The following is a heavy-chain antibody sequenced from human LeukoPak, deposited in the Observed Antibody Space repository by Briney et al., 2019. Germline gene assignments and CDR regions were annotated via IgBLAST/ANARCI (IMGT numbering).Heavy chain of an antibody. CDR2: INPSGGST. Sequence: ASVKVSCKASGYTFTSYYMHWVRQAPGQGLEWMGIINPSGGSTSYAQKFQGRVTMTRDTSTSTVYMELNSLRSEDTAVYYCARDSAQGSDEPTYYFDYWGQGTLVTVSS. CDR1: GYTFTSYY. J-gene: IGHJ4*02. D-gene: IGHD1-14*01. CDR3: ARDSAQGSDEPTYYFDY. V-gene: IGHV1-46*01.